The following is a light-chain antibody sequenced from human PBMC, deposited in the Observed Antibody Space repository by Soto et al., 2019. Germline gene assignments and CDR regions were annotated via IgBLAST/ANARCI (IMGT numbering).Light chain of an antibody. CDR2: GAS. CDR1: QGLGVW. J-gene: IGKJ4*01. CDR3: QQAYSFRRT. Sequence: DIQMTQSPSSVSASVGDRVTITCRASQGLGVWLGWYQQKPGKAPQLLIFGASGLQGGVPSRFSGSGSGTDFTLTISSLQPEDFATYYCQQAYSFRRTFGGGTKVDIK. V-gene: IGKV1-12*01.